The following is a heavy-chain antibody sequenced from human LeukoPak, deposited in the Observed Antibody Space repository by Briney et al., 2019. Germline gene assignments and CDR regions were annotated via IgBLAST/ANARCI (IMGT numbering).Heavy chain of an antibody. J-gene: IGHJ5*02. D-gene: IGHD3-9*01. CDR1: GGSISSSSYY. Sequence: SETLSLTCTVSGGSISSSSYYWGWIRQPPGKGLEWIGSIYYSGSTYYNPSLKRRVTISVDTSKNQFSLKLSSVTAADTAVYYCAKITIFSRFDPWGQGTLVTVSS. V-gene: IGHV4-39*01. CDR3: AKITIFSRFDP. CDR2: IYYSGST.